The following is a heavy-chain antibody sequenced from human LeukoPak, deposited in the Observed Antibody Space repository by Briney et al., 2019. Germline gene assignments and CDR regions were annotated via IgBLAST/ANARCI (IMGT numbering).Heavy chain of an antibody. CDR2: VNPSAGST. D-gene: IGHD6-19*01. J-gene: IGHJ4*02. CDR3: ARGGGTAVADRKSKFDD. CDR1: GYTFTTYY. V-gene: IGHV1-46*01. Sequence: ASVKVSCKASGYTFTTYYIHWVRQAPGQGLEWMGIVNPSAGSTSYSHKFQGRVTMTRDTSTSTVYMELSSLRSEDTAVYYCARGGGTAVADRKSKFDDWGQRTLVTVSS.